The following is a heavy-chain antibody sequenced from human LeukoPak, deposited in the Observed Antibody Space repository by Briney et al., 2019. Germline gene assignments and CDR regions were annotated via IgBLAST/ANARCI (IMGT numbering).Heavy chain of an antibody. CDR1: GYSFTSYW. Sequence: GESLKISCKGSGYSFTSYWIGWVRQMPGKGLEWMGIIYPGDSDTRYSPSFQGRVTISADKSISTAYLQWSSLKASDTAMYYCARLPRRRYCSSTSCLGWFDPWGQGTLVTVSS. J-gene: IGHJ5*02. CDR3: ARLPRRRYCSSTSCLGWFDP. D-gene: IGHD2-2*01. CDR2: IYPGDSDT. V-gene: IGHV5-51*01.